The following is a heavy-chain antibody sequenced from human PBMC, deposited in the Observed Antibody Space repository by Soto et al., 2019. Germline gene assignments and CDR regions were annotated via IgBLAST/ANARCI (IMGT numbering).Heavy chain of an antibody. CDR3: ARKDYNGDKFDS. V-gene: IGHV4-4*02. CDR2: IYHSGST. Sequence: SETLSLTCTVSGGSISSNNWWSWVRQPAGKGLEWIGEIYHSGSTNYNPSLKSRVTISIDKSKKQFSLKLSSVIAADTAVYYCARKDYNGDKFDSWTRGTLVTVSA. D-gene: IGHD4-4*01. CDR1: GGSISSNNW. J-gene: IGHJ4*02.